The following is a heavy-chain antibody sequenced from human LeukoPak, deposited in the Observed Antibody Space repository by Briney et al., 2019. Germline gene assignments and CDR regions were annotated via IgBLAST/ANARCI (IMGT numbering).Heavy chain of an antibody. CDR2: VADDGRDK. J-gene: IGHJ4*02. CDR3: AKDGALSAASYFFDY. V-gene: IGHV3-30*18. CDR1: GFTFSSYG. Sequence: GGPLRLSCAASGFTFSSYGMHWVRQAPGKGLEWVAVVADDGRDKHHADSVKGRFTISRDNSKNTLFLQMNSLRAEDTAVYYCAKDGALSAASYFFDYWGQGTLVTVSS. D-gene: IGHD2-15*01.